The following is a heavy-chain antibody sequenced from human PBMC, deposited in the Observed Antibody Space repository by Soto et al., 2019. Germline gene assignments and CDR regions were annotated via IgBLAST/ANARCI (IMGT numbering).Heavy chain of an antibody. D-gene: IGHD3-10*01. Sequence: EVQLVESGGGLVQPGGSLRLSCAASGFTFSVYSMSRVRQAPGKGLEWVSYISRSSTGIHYADSVKGRFTISRDDVTNSMHLQMNSLRDGDTAVYYCARAVTWGLDVWGQGTTVSISS. CDR1: GFTFSVYS. CDR3: ARAVTWGLDV. J-gene: IGHJ6*01. V-gene: IGHV3-48*02. CDR2: ISRSSTGI.